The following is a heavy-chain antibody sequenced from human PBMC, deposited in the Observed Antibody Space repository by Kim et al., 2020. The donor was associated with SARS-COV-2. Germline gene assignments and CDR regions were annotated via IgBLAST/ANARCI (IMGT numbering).Heavy chain of an antibody. CDR1: GGSISSSSYY. V-gene: IGHV4-39*01. Sequence: SETLSLTCTVSGGSISSSSYYWGWIRQPPGKGLEWIGSIYYSGSTYYNPSLNSRVTISVDTSKNQFSLNLRSVTAAATAVYYCASRGWLSSFFDDWGQGTLVTVSS. J-gene: IGHJ4*02. CDR2: IYYSGST. CDR3: ASRGWLSSFFDD. D-gene: IGHD5-12*01.